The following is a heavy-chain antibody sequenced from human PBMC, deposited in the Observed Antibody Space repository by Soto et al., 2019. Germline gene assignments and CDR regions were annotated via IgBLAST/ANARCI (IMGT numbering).Heavy chain of an antibody. CDR2: ISWDGGST. Sequence: EVQLVESGGVVVQPGGYLRLSCAASGFTFDDYTMHWVRRAPGKGLEWVSLISWDGGSTHYADSVKGRFTISRDNSKNSLYLQMNSLRTEDTALYYCAKDEHYGGNSGLDYWGQGTPVTVSS. J-gene: IGHJ4*02. V-gene: IGHV3-43*01. CDR1: GFTFDDYT. CDR3: AKDEHYGGNSGLDY. D-gene: IGHD4-17*01.